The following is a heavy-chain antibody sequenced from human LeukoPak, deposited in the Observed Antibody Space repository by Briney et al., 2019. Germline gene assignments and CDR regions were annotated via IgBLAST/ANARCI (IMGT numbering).Heavy chain of an antibody. J-gene: IGHJ4*02. V-gene: IGHV4-59*01. D-gene: IGHD1-26*01. CDR2: IYYSGST. CDR3: ARAGSYRNYYFDY. Sequence: SETLSLTCTVSGGSISSYYWSWIRQPPGKGLEWIGYIYYSGSTNYNPSLKSRVTISVDTSKNQFSLKLSSVTAADTAVYYCARAGSYRNYYFDYWGQGTLVTVSS. CDR1: GGSISSYY.